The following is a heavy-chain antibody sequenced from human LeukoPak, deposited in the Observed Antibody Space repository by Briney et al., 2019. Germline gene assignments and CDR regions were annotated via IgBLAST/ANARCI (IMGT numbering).Heavy chain of an antibody. Sequence: GGSLRLSCAASGFTLSSYGMGWVRQAPGKGLEWVSVISGSGGSIYYADSVRGRFTISRDNSKNTLYLQMNSLRVEDTAIYYCAREAFYKSGWYSLFGHWGQGTLVTVSS. D-gene: IGHD6-19*01. J-gene: IGHJ4*02. CDR1: GFTLSSYG. CDR2: ISGSGGSI. V-gene: IGHV3-23*01. CDR3: AREAFYKSGWYSLFGH.